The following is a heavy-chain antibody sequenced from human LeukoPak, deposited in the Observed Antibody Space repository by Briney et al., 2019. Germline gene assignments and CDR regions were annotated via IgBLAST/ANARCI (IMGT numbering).Heavy chain of an antibody. D-gene: IGHD1-7*01. CDR3: ARGGYNWNYPYYFDY. Sequence: ASVKVSCKASGYTFTSYGISWVRQAPGQGLEWIGWISAYNGNTNYAQKLQGRVTMTTDTSTSTAYMELRSLRSDDTAVYYCARGGYNWNYPYYFDYWGQGTLVTVSS. V-gene: IGHV1-18*01. CDR1: GYTFTSYG. CDR2: ISAYNGNT. J-gene: IGHJ4*02.